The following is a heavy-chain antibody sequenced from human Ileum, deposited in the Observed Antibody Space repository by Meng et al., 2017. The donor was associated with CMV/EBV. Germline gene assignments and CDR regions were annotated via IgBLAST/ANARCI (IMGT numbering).Heavy chain of an antibody. V-gene: IGHV3-23*01. J-gene: IGHJ3*01. D-gene: IGHD2/OR15-2a*01. Sequence: SCAASGFTFSNYAMSWVRQAPGKGLEWVSSIHGGGFGTYFADSVKGRFTISRDDSKDTLYLQMNSLRAEDTAVYYCAKDDTSGNGIFDPFHVWGQGTMVTVSS. CDR3: AKDDTSGNGIFDPFHV. CDR1: GFTFSNYA. CDR2: IHGGGFGT.